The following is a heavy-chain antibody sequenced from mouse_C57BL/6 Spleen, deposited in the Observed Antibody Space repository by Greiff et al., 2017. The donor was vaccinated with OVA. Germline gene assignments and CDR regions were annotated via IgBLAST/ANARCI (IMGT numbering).Heavy chain of an antibody. D-gene: IGHD1-1*01. CDR1: GYTFTSYW. CDR2: IDPSDSYT. Sequence: VQLQQPGAELVMPGASVKLSCKASGYTFTSYWMHWVKQRPGQGLEWIGEIDPSDSYTNYNQKFKGKSTLTVDKSSSTAYMQLSSLTSEDSAVYYCARSYYYGSGGYAMDYWGQGTSVTVSS. J-gene: IGHJ4*01. CDR3: ARSYYYGSGGYAMDY. V-gene: IGHV1-69*01.